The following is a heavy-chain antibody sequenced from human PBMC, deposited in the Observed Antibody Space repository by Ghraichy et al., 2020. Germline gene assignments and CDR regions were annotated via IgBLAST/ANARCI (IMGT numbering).Heavy chain of an antibody. Sequence: AGSLRLSCAASGFTFTIYSMNWVRQAPGKGLEWVSSMSTSGSYIYYADSVKGRFTISRDNANNSLYLQMNSLRTDDTAVYYCAGGYGGFWGQGTLVTVSS. D-gene: IGHD1-26*01. V-gene: IGHV3-21*01. J-gene: IGHJ4*02. CDR1: GFTFTIYS. CDR3: AGGYGGF. CDR2: MSTSGSYI.